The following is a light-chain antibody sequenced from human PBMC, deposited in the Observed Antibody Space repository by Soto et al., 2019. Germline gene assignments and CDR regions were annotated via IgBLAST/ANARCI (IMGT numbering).Light chain of an antibody. J-gene: IGLJ1*01. CDR2: DVS. CDR1: SSDVGGYNY. Sequence: QSALTQPASVSRSPGQSITFSCTGTSSDVGGYNYVSWYQQHPGKAPKFMIYDVSNRPSGVSNRFSGSKSGNTASLTISGLQAEDEADYYCCSYTTSNTRQIVFGTGTKLTVL. V-gene: IGLV2-14*01. CDR3: CSYTTSNTRQIV.